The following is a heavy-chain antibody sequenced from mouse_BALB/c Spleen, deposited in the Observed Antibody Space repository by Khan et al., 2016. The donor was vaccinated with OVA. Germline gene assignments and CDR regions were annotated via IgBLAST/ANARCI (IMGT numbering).Heavy chain of an antibody. CDR2: ISYSGNT. J-gene: IGHJ2*01. D-gene: IGHD4-1*01. Sequence: EVQLVESGPGLVKPSQSLSLTCTVTGYSITSDYAWNWIRQFPGNKLEWLGFISYSGNTNYNPSLKSRISVTRDTSKNQFFLQLNSVTTEDTATYYCARMSGGDFDYWGQGTTLTVSS. CDR1: GYSITSDYA. V-gene: IGHV3-2*02. CDR3: ARMSGGDFDY.